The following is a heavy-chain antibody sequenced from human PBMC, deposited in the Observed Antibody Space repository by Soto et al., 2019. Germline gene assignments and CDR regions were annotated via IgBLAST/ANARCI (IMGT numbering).Heavy chain of an antibody. D-gene: IGHD4-4*01. CDR1: GYIFTSYN. J-gene: IGHJ6*03. CDR3: ARSAPCSNAALAYIYYMAV. Sequence: QVQLVQSGAEVKKPGASVKVSCKASGYIFTSYNINWVRQAAGHGLEWMGWVNPDSGHTVYAQKFQGRVTMTSDTSIGTAHMELRSLTPEDTAVYYCARSAPCSNAALAYIYYMAVWGKGDSVTVS. V-gene: IGHV1-8*02. CDR2: VNPDSGHT.